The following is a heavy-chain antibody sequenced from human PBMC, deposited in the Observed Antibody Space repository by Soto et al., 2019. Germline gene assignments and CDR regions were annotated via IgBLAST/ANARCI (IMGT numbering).Heavy chain of an antibody. V-gene: IGHV4-59*01. J-gene: IGHJ6*02. D-gene: IGHD6-6*01. CDR3: ARAGSSSSRRVGYGMDV. CDR2: IYYSGST. CDR1: GGSISSYY. Sequence: QVQLQESGPGLVKPSETLSLTCTVSGGSISSYYWSWIRQPPGKGLEWIGYIYYSGSTNYNPSLKSRVTISVDTSKNQFSLKLSSVTAADTAVYYCARAGSSSSRRVGYGMDVWGQGTTVTVSS.